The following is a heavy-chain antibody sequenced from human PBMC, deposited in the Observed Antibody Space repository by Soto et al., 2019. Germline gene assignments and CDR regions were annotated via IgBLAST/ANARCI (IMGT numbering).Heavy chain of an antibody. CDR3: ARHNYGSGSTYFDY. J-gene: IGHJ4*02. D-gene: IGHD3-10*01. CDR2: SDYSGST. CDR1: GGSISSYY. V-gene: IGHV4-59*08. Sequence: QVQLQESGPGLVKPSETLSLTCTVSGGSISSYYWSWIRQPPGKGLEWIGYSDYSGSTNYNPSPKRRVTISVDTSKNQFSLKLNSMPAADTAVYYCARHNYGSGSTYFDYWGQGTLVTVSS.